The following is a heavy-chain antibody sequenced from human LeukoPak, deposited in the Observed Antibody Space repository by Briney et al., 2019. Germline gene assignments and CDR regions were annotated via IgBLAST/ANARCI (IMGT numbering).Heavy chain of an antibody. D-gene: IGHD3-16*01. CDR1: GFNSRSYG. V-gene: IGHV3-30*02. J-gene: IGHJ4*02. CDR3: ANGGGAYDVIDY. Sequence: PGGSLRLSCAASGFNSRSYGMHWVRHAPGKGLECVAYILYDRTNKVYTFSVKGRFNIYRENSKNTLYLQMNSLRSEDKGVYYCANGGGAYDVIDYWGQGTLVTVSS. CDR2: ILYDRTNK.